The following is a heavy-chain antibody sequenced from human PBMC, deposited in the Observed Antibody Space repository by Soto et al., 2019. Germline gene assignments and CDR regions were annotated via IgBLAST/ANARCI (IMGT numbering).Heavy chain of an antibody. CDR3: ARDSYYYDSSGYYEPDY. CDR2: ISTYNGNT. J-gene: IGHJ4*02. V-gene: IGHV1-18*01. CDR1: GYTFTSYG. D-gene: IGHD3-22*01. Sequence: QVQLVQSGAEVKKPGASVKVSCKASGYTFTSYGISWVRQAPGQGLEWMGWISTYNGNTNYAQKLQGRVTMTTDTTTSTANMELRSLRSDATAVYYCARDSYYYDSSGYYEPDYWGQGTRVTVSS.